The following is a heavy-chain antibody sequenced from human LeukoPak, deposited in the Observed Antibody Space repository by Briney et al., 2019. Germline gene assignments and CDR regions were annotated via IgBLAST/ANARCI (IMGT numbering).Heavy chain of an antibody. D-gene: IGHD2-15*01. J-gene: IGHJ4*02. CDR2: ISSSSGYI. CDR3: ARELISSTSLDY. CDR1: GFTFSSYS. V-gene: IGHV3-21*01. Sequence: PGGSLRLSCAASGFTFSSYSMNWVRQSPGKGLEWVSSISSSSGYIYYADSVKGRFTISRDNAKSSLYLQMNSLRAEDTAVYYCARELISSTSLDYRGQGTLVTVSS.